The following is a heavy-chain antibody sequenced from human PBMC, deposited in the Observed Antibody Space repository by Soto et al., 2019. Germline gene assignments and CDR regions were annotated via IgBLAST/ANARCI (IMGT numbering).Heavy chain of an antibody. CDR2: INHSGST. J-gene: IGHJ4*02. V-gene: IGHV4-34*01. Sequence: SETLSLTCAVYGGSFSGSYWSWIRQPPGKGLEWIGEINHSGSTNYNPSLKSRVTISVDTSKNQFALKLRSVTAADTAVFYCARWQLVHSVFDYWGQGTLVTVSS. CDR1: GGSFSGSY. CDR3: ARWQLVHSVFDY. D-gene: IGHD6-6*01.